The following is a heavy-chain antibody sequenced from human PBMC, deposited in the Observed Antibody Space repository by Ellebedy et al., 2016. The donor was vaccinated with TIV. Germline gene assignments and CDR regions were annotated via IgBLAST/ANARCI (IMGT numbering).Heavy chain of an antibody. CDR3: ARDSYNWNGKIDY. V-gene: IGHV3-33*08. Sequence: GESLKISXAASGFTFSDYYMSWIRQAPGKGLEWMALIWFDGSYEYYADSVKGRFTISRDNSKNTLYLQMNSLRAEDTAVYYCARDSYNWNGKIDYWGQGTLVTVSS. CDR1: GFTFSDYY. CDR2: IWFDGSYE. J-gene: IGHJ4*02. D-gene: IGHD1-1*01.